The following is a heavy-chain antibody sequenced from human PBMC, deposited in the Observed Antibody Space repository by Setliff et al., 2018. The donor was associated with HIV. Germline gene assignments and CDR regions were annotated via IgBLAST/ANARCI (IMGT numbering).Heavy chain of an antibody. CDR2: IWYDGTNK. CDR1: GFPFSTYG. D-gene: IGHD3-16*01. V-gene: IGHV3-33*06. Sequence: PGGSLRLSCAASGFPFSTYGMHWVCQAPGKGLESVALIWYDGTNKRYADSVKGRFTISRDNSKSTLYLEMNNLRAEDTALYYCAKDYTPTFWEYNWFDVWGQGTQVTVSS. J-gene: IGHJ5*02. CDR3: AKDYTPTFWEYNWFDV.